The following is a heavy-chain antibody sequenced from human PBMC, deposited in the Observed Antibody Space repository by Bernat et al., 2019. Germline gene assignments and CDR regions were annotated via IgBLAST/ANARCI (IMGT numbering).Heavy chain of an antibody. D-gene: IGHD6-13*01. CDR3: ARDSISQAADLDC. CDR2: IWYDGSNK. CDR1: GFTFSSYG. J-gene: IGHJ4*02. V-gene: IGHV3-33*01. Sequence: QVQLVESGGGVVQPGRSLRLSCAASGFTFSSYGMHWVRQAPGKGLEWVAVIWYDGSNKYYADYVKGRFTISRENSKNTLHLKMNSLRDGDTAVYYSARDSISQAADLDCWGQGPLVTVSS.